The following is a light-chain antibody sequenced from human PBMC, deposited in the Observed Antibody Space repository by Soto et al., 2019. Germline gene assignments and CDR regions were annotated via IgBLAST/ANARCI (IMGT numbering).Light chain of an antibody. CDR2: LGS. CDR1: QSLLHSNGYNY. Sequence: DIVMTQSPLSLPATPGEPASISCGSSQSLLHSNGYNYLDWYLQKPGQSPQLLIYLGSNRASGVPDRFSGSGSGTDFTLKISRVEAEDVGVYYCMQALQTSYTFGQGTKLEIK. CDR3: MQALQTSYT. V-gene: IGKV2-28*01. J-gene: IGKJ2*01.